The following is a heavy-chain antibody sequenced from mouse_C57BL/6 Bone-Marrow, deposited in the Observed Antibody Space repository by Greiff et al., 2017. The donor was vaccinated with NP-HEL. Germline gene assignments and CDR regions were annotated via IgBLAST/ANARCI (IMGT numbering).Heavy chain of an antibody. V-gene: IGHV3-8*01. D-gene: IGHD2-3*01. J-gene: IGHJ1*03. CDR2: ISYSGST. Sequence: EVKLMESGPGLAKPSQTLSLTCSVTGYSITSDYWNWIRKFPGNKLEYMGYISYSGSTYYNPSLKSRISITRDTSTNQYYLQLHSVTTEDTSTCYCARVGGYSWYFDVWGTGTTVTVSS. CDR1: GYSITSDY. CDR3: ARVGGYSWYFDV.